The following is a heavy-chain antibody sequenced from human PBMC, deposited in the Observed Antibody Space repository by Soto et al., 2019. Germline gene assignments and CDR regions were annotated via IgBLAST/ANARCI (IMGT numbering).Heavy chain of an antibody. CDR3: ARDKRDLRFWEWSYYFDY. V-gene: IGHV3-30-3*01. J-gene: IGHJ4*02. CDR1: GFTFSSYA. D-gene: IGHD3-3*01. CDR2: ISYDGSNK. Sequence: QVQLVESGGGVVQPGRSLRLSCAASGFTFSSYAMHWVRQAPGKGLEWVAVISYDGSNKYYADSVKGRFTISRDNSKNTLYLQLNSLRAEDTAVYYCARDKRDLRFWEWSYYFDYWGQGTLVTVSS.